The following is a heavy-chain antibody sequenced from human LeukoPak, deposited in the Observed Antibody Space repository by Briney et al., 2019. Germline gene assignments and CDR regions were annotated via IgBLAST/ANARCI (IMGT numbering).Heavy chain of an antibody. CDR2: ISGSGGST. V-gene: IGHV3-23*01. CDR1: GITFSSYA. D-gene: IGHD6-13*01. CDR3: AKGGYSSSWYAPAFGDP. Sequence: GGSLRLSCAASGITFSSYAMSWVRQAPGKGLEWVSAISGSGGSTYYADSVKGRFTISRDNSKNTLYLQMNSLRAEDTAVYYCAKGGYSSSWYAPAFGDPWGQGTLVTVSS. J-gene: IGHJ5*02.